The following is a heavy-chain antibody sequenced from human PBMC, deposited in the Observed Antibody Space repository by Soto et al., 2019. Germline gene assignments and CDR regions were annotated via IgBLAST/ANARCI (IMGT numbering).Heavy chain of an antibody. CDR3: AKSICGVVIIAPSDYYYGMDV. Sequence: QVQLVQSGAEVKKPGSSVKVSCKASGGTFSSYAISWVRQAPGQGLEWMGGIIPIFGTANYAQKFQGRVTITADESASTAYMELSSLRSEDTAVYYCAKSICGVVIIAPSDYYYGMDVWGQGTTVTVSS. J-gene: IGHJ6*02. D-gene: IGHD3-3*01. CDR2: IIPIFGTA. V-gene: IGHV1-69*01. CDR1: GGTFSSYA.